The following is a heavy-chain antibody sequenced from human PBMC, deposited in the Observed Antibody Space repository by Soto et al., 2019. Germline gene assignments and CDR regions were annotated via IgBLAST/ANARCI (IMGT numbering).Heavy chain of an antibody. Sequence: PGGSLRLSCAASGFTFSSYGMHWVRQAPGKGLEWVAVIWYDGSNKYYADSVKGRFTISRDNSKNTLYLQMNSLRAEDTAVYYCARESKATVTPDAFDIWGQGTMVNVS. J-gene: IGHJ3*02. D-gene: IGHD4-17*01. CDR1: GFTFSSYG. CDR2: IWYDGSNK. V-gene: IGHV3-33*08. CDR3: ARESKATVTPDAFDI.